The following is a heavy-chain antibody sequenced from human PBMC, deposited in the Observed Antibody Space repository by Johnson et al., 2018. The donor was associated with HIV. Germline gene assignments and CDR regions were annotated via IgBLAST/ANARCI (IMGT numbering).Heavy chain of an antibody. CDR1: VFTFSSYD. D-gene: IGHD3-3*01. Sequence: VQLVESGGGLVQPGGSLRLSCAASVFTFSSYDMHWVRQATGKGLEWVSAIGTAGDTYYPGSVKGRVTISRENAKNSLYLQMNSLRAGDTAVYYCARGVPFGVVRLGYRAFDIWGQGTMVTVSS. CDR3: ARGVPFGVVRLGYRAFDI. V-gene: IGHV3-13*01. CDR2: IGTAGDT. J-gene: IGHJ3*02.